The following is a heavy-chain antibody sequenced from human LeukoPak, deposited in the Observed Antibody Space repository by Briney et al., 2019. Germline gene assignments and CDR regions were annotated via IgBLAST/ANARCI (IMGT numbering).Heavy chain of an antibody. Sequence: PSETLSLTCTVSGYSISSGYYWGWIRQPPGKGLDWIGSIYHSGSTYYNLSLKSRVTISVDTSKNQFSLNLSSVTAADTAVYYCARDTSSSSGFFDYWGQGTLVTVSS. CDR1: GYSISSGYY. CDR3: ARDTSSSSGFFDY. V-gene: IGHV4-38-2*02. J-gene: IGHJ4*02. D-gene: IGHD6-6*01. CDR2: IYHSGST.